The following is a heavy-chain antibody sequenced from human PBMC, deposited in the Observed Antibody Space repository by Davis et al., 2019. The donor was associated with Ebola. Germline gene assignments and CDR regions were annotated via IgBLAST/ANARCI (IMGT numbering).Heavy chain of an antibody. CDR2: INPNSGGT. CDR1: GYTFTGYY. Sequence: ASVTVSCKASGYTFTGYYIHWVRQAPGQGLEWMRWINPNSGGTNYAQKFQGRVTMTRDTSISTAYMELSRLRSDDTAVYYCARKAPFDYWGQGTLVTVSS. CDR3: ARKAPFDY. V-gene: IGHV1-2*02. J-gene: IGHJ4*02.